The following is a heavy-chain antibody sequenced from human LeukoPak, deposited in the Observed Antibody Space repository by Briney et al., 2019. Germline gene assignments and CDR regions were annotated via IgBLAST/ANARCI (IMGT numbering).Heavy chain of an antibody. CDR2: ISGSGGST. CDR3: AKDHCSGGSCYFYYYYYGMDV. Sequence: GGSLRLSCAASGFTFSSYAMSWVRQAPGKELEWVSAISGSGGSTYYADSVKGRFTISRDNSKNTLYLQMNSLRAEDTAVYYCAKDHCSGGSCYFYYYYYGMDVWGQGTTVTVSS. CDR1: GFTFSSYA. J-gene: IGHJ6*02. V-gene: IGHV3-23*01. D-gene: IGHD2-15*01.